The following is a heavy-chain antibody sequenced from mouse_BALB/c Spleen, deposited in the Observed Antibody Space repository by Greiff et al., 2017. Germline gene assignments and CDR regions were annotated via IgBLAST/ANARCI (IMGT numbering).Heavy chain of an antibody. J-gene: IGHJ3*01. Sequence: EVMLVESGGGLVQPGGSRKLSCAASGFTFSSFGMHWVRQAPEKGLEWVAYISSGSSTIYYADTVKGRFTISRDNPKNTLFLQMTSLRSEDTAMYYCARDGSSPIAYWGQGTLVTVSA. CDR2: ISSGSSTI. D-gene: IGHD1-1*01. CDR3: ARDGSSPIAY. V-gene: IGHV5-17*02. CDR1: GFTFSSFG.